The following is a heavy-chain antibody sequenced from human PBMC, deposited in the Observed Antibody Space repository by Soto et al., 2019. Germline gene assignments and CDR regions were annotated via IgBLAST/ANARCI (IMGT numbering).Heavy chain of an antibody. CDR1: GGTFSSYA. J-gene: IGHJ3*02. V-gene: IGHV1-69*01. CDR3: ARVLKGYYDSSGYAFDI. Sequence: QVQLVQSGAEVKKPGSSVKVSCKASGGTFSSYAISWVRQAPGQGLEWMGGVIPMSGTANYAQQFQGRVTITADESTSTAYMELSRLRSEDTAVYYCARVLKGYYDSSGYAFDIWGQGTMVTVSS. CDR2: VIPMSGTA. D-gene: IGHD3-22*01.